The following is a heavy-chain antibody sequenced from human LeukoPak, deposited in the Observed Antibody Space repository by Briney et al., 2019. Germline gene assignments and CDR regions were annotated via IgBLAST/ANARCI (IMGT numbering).Heavy chain of an antibody. Sequence: GGSLRLSCAASGFTFSSYVMCWVRQAPGKGLEWVSAITSSGDSTYYADSVKGRFTISRDNSKNTLYLQMSSLRAEDTAVYYCATVASVSLQDWGQGTLVTVSS. CDR2: ITSSGDST. J-gene: IGHJ4*02. CDR1: GFTFSSYV. V-gene: IGHV3-23*01. CDR3: ATVASVSLQD. D-gene: IGHD3-10*01.